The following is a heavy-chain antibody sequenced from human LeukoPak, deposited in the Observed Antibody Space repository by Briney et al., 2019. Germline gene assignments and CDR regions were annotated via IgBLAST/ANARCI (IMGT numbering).Heavy chain of an antibody. CDR3: AKSVPYYYDSSGYHLDY. CDR1: GVTFRSYV. J-gene: IGHJ4*02. V-gene: IGHV3-30*18. CDR2: ISYDGSNK. Sequence: VGSLRLSCAAPGVTFRSYVMHWVRQTPGEGLGWGAVISYDGSNKYYADSVKGRFTISRDNSKNTLYLQMNSLRAEDTAVYYCAKSVPYYYDSSGYHLDYWGQGTLVTVSS. D-gene: IGHD3-22*01.